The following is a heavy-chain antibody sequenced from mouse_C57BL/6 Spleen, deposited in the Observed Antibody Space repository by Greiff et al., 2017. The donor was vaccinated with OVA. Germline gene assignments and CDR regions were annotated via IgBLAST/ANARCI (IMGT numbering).Heavy chain of an antibody. CDR3: ARDDYGSGYGS. J-gene: IGHJ3*01. Sequence: VQLKESGPGLVKPSQSLSLTCSVTGYSITSGYYWNLIRQFPGNKLEWMGYIRYDGGNNYNPSLKNRISLTRDTSTNQFFLKLNAVTTEDTATYYCARDDYGSGYGSWGQGTLVTVSA. V-gene: IGHV3-6*01. CDR1: GYSITSGYY. CDR2: IRYDGGN. D-gene: IGHD1-1*01.